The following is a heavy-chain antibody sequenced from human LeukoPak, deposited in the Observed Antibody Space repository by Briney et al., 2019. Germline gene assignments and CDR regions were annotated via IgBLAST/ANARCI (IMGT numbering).Heavy chain of an antibody. CDR2: IYYSGST. V-gene: IGHV4-39*01. CDR3: ARRGIYSGSYYRFDY. D-gene: IGHD1-26*01. Sequence: SETLSLTCTVSGGSISRSSYYWGWIRQPPGKGLEWIGSIYYSGSTYYNPSLKSRVTISVDTSKNQFSLKLSSVTAADTAVYYCARRGIYSGSYYRFDYWGQGTLVTVSS. J-gene: IGHJ4*02. CDR1: GGSISRSSYY.